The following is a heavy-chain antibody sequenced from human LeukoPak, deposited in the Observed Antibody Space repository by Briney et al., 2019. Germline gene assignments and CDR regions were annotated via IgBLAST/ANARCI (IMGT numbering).Heavy chain of an antibody. CDR3: ASDLAYADDGG. D-gene: IGHD4-17*01. CDR1: GFILSNYS. V-gene: IGHV3-21*01. J-gene: IGHJ4*01. Sequence: PGGPLILSCGACGFILSNYSVNWVRQARGEGLEWGAFISSSRSYIFSADSLKGRLTISRDKATNSRYLQRNSLTADYTAVYYSASDLAYADDGGWGQGTLVTASS. CDR2: ISSSRSYI.